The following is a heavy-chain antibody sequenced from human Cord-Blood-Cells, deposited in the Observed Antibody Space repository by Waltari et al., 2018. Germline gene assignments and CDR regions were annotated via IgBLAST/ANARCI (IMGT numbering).Heavy chain of an antibody. CDR3: ASRGSYGSGSLL. J-gene: IGHJ4*02. CDR2: INSDGSST. D-gene: IGHD3-10*01. V-gene: IGHV3-74*01. CDR1: GFTFSSYW. Sequence: EVQLVASGGGLVQPGGSLRLSCAAAGFTFSSYWMHWVRQAPGKGLVGVARINSDGSSTSYADSVKGRFTISRDNAKNTLYLQMNSLRAEDTAVYYCASRGSYGSGSLLWGQGTLVTVSS.